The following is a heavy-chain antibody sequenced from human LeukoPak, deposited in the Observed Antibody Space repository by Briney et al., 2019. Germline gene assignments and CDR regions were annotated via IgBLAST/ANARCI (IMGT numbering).Heavy chain of an antibody. V-gene: IGHV4-4*07. J-gene: IGHJ4*02. CDR3: ARDEYYYDSSGSYYFDY. Sequence: LRLSCTAFGFTFGDYAMSWVRQAPGKGLEWIGRIYTSGSTNYNPSLKSRVTMSVDTSKNQFSLKLSSVTAADTAVYYCARDEYYYDSSGSYYFDYWGQGTLVTVSS. CDR2: IYTSGST. CDR1: GFTFGDYA. D-gene: IGHD3-22*01.